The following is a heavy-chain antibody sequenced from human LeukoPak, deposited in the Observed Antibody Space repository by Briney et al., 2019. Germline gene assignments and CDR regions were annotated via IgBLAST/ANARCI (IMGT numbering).Heavy chain of an antibody. J-gene: IGHJ4*02. D-gene: IGHD5-18*01. CDR3: ARVGGYSYGEKKDIIDY. CDR2: ISPYNANT. Sequence: GASVKVSCKASGYIFINYGINWVRQAPGQGLEWMGWISPYNANTHFAQNFQGRLTMTTDTSTTTAYMGLRSLRSDDTAVYYCARVGGYSYGEKKDIIDYWGQGTLVTVSS. CDR1: GYIFINYG. V-gene: IGHV1-18*01.